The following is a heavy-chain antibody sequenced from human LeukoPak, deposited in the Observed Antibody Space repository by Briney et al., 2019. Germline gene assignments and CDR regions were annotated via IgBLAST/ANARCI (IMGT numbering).Heavy chain of an antibody. Sequence: SQTLSLTCAISGDSVSRNSAAWNWIRQSPSRGLEWPGRTYYRSKWYNDYAVSVKSRITINPDTSKNQFSLQLNSVTPEDTAVYYCARGYYYGSGSYYPWFDYWGQGTLVTVSS. V-gene: IGHV6-1*01. CDR3: ARGYYYGSGSYYPWFDY. D-gene: IGHD3-10*01. CDR1: GDSVSRNSAA. CDR2: TYYRSKWYN. J-gene: IGHJ4*02.